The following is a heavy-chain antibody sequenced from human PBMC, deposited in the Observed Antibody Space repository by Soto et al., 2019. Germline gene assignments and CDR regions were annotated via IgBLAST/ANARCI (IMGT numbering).Heavy chain of an antibody. CDR3: AHSALGYSFGSH. CDR1: GFSLSTSGVG. CDR2: IYWDDDN. Sequence: QITLKESGPTLVKPTQTLTLTCTFSGFSLSTSGVGVGWIRQPPGRALEWLALIYWDDDNRYSPSLKSRLTITKDTSKNQVVLTMINMDPVDTATYYCAHSALGYSFGSHWGQGTLVTVSS. J-gene: IGHJ4*02. V-gene: IGHV2-5*02. D-gene: IGHD5-18*01.